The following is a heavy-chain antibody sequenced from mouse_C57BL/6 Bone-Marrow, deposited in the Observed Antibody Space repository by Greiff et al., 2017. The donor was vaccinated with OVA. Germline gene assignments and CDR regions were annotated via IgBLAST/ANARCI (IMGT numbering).Heavy chain of an antibody. CDR1: GFSLTSYA. Sequence: VNLVESGPGLVAPSQSLSITCTVSGFSLTSYAISWVRQPPGKGLEWLGVIWTGGGTNYNSALKSSLSISNDNSKCRVFFKLHSLQTADPATYYYARKGNCYRSSYYFAYWGQGTPLTVSA. CDR2: IWTGGGT. CDR3: ARKGNCYRSSYYFAY. V-gene: IGHV2-9-1*01. D-gene: IGHD1-1*01. J-gene: IGHJ2*01.